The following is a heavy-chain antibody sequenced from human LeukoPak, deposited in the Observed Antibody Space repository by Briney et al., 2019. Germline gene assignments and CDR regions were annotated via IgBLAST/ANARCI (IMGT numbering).Heavy chain of an antibody. D-gene: IGHD6-19*01. Sequence: GGSLRLSCAASGFTFSSYSMNWVRQAPGKGLEWVSYISSSGSTIYYADSVKGRFTISRDNAKNSLYLQMNSLRAEDTAVYYCARYGASGWYYFDYWGQGTLVTVSS. CDR3: ARYGASGWYYFDY. V-gene: IGHV3-48*04. CDR2: ISSSGSTI. J-gene: IGHJ4*02. CDR1: GFTFSSYS.